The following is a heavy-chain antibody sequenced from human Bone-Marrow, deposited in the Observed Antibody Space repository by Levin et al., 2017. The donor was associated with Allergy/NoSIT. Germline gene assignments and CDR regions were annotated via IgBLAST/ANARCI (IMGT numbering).Heavy chain of an antibody. CDR2: ISYDGSNK. J-gene: IGHJ4*02. V-gene: IGHV3-30-3*01. Sequence: GGSLRLSCAASGFTFSSYAMHWVRQAPGKGLEWVAVISYDGSNKYYADSVKGRFTISRDNSKNTLYLQMNSLRAEDTAVYYCARGISGNDYGDYGGEDYWGQGTLVTVSS. CDR3: ARGISGNDYGDYGGEDY. CDR1: GFTFSSYA. D-gene: IGHD4-17*01.